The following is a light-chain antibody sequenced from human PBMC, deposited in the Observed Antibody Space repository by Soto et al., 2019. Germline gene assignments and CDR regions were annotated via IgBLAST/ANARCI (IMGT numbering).Light chain of an antibody. CDR1: NIGAYS. Sequence: SYELTQPPSVSVAPGQTARITCGGNNIGAYSVYWYQQKSGQAPVLVVYDDTNRTSGIPGRFSGSNSGNTATLTISSVEAGDEAADYCQGWDSDSDTSYVFGGGTKLTVL. CDR3: QGWDSDSDTSYV. V-gene: IGLV3-21*02. CDR2: DDT. J-gene: IGLJ1*01.